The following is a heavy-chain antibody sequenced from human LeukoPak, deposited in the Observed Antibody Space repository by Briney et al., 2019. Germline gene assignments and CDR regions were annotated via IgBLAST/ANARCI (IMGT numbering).Heavy chain of an antibody. Sequence: GGSLRLSCEVFGITFSTSAMSWVRQAPGKGLEWVSGIRASDDSTYYVDSVRGRFTVSRDNAKNTLYLQMNSLRAEDTAVYYCARDRRGYYYDSSGYLDYWGQGTLVTVSS. J-gene: IGHJ4*02. V-gene: IGHV3-23*01. CDR1: GITFSTSA. CDR2: IRASDDST. CDR3: ARDRRGYYYDSSGYLDY. D-gene: IGHD3-22*01.